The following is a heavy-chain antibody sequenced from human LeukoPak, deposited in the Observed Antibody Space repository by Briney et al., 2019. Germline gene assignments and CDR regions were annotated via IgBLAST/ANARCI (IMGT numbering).Heavy chain of an antibody. CDR3: ARDKALNYYDSSGYPDY. J-gene: IGHJ4*02. CDR2: IYYSGST. CDR1: GASIGSISYY. Sequence: SETLSPTGLVFGASIGSISYYWDWIRHPPGRGREGFGSIYYSGSTYYNPSLKSRVTISVDTSKNQFSLKLSSVTAADTAVYYCARDKALNYYDSSGYPDYWGQGTLVTVSS. V-gene: IGHV4-39*07. D-gene: IGHD3-22*01.